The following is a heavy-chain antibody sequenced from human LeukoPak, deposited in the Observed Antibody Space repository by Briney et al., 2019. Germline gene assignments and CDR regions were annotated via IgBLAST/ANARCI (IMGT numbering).Heavy chain of an antibody. CDR3: ARGGRVCSGGSCYGPGSYYMDV. Sequence: GASVKVSCKASGYTFIGYYIHWVRQAPGQGLEWMGWINPNSGGTNYAQKFQGRVTMTRDTSISTAYMELSRLRSDDTAVYYCARGGRVCSGGSCYGPGSYYMDVWGKGTTVTVSS. J-gene: IGHJ6*03. D-gene: IGHD2-15*01. CDR2: INPNSGGT. V-gene: IGHV1-2*02. CDR1: GYTFIGYY.